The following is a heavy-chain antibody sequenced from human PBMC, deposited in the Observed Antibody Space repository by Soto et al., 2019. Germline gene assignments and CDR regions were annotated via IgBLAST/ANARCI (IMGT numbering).Heavy chain of an antibody. CDR2: ISGSGGST. D-gene: IGHD6-6*01. J-gene: IGHJ4*02. Sequence: EVQLLESGGGLVQPGGSLRLSCAASGFAFSSYAMSWVRQAPGKGLEGVSVISGSGGSTYYADSVKGRFTISRDNSKNTLYLQMNSLRAEDTAVYYCANDLILYSSSSPHYFGYWGQGTLVTVSS. CDR1: GFAFSSYA. CDR3: ANDLILYSSSSPHYFGY. V-gene: IGHV3-23*01.